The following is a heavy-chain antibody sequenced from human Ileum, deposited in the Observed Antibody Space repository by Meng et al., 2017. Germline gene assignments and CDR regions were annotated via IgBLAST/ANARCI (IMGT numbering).Heavy chain of an antibody. J-gene: IGHJ4*02. CDR1: GYTFTTFG. Sequence: QVQLVQSGIEVKKPGASVKVSCKPSGYTFTTFGIGWVRQAPGQGLEWMGWIDPGNGNRNFAQKFQDRITLTTDTTTTTAYMELRSLRSDDTAIFYCARDRQWVFDYWGQGTLVTVSS. CDR2: IDPGNGNR. CDR3: ARDRQWVFDY. V-gene: IGHV1-18*01. D-gene: IGHD6-19*01.